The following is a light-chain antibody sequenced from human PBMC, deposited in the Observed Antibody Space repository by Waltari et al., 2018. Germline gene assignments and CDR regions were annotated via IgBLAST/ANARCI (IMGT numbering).Light chain of an antibody. CDR3: SSYTTSSTPGV. J-gene: IGLJ2*01. V-gene: IGLV2-14*01. Sequence: QSALTQPASVSGSPGQSITISCTGTSSDVGGYNYVSWYQQHPGKAPKLMIYEVIKWPSGVSSRSSGSKSGTTASLTISGLQADDEADYYCSSYTTSSTPGVFGGGTKLTVL. CDR1: SSDVGGYNY. CDR2: EVI.